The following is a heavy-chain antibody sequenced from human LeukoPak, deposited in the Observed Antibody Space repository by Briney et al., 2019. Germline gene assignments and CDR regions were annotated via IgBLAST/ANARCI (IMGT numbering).Heavy chain of an antibody. CDR3: ATGYDILTGYRY. D-gene: IGHD3-9*01. J-gene: IGHJ4*02. V-gene: IGHV1-24*01. CDR2: FDPEDGET. Sequence: ASVKVSCKVSGYTLTELPMHWVRQAPGKGLEWMGGFDPEDGETIYAQKFQGRVTMTEDTSTDTAYMELSSLRSEDTVVYYCATGYDILTGYRYWGQGTLVTVSS. CDR1: GYTLTELP.